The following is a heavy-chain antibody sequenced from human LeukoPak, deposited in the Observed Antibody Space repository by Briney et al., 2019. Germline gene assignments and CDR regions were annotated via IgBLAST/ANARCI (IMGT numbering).Heavy chain of an antibody. D-gene: IGHD3-9*01. CDR1: GGTFSSYA. CDR3: ARDTRYDILTGSDYGMDV. J-gene: IGHJ6*02. Sequence: GASVKVSCKASGGTFSSYAISWVRQAPGQGLEWMGGIIPIFGTANYAQKFQGRVTITADESTSTAYMELSSLRSEDTAVYYCARDTRYDILTGSDYGMDVWGQGTTVTVSS. V-gene: IGHV1-69*13. CDR2: IIPIFGTA.